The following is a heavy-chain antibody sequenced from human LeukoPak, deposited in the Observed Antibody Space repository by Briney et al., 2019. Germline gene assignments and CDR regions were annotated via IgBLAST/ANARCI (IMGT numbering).Heavy chain of an antibody. CDR3: ASKGGFDD. CDR1: GFTFSNYE. Sequence: GGSLRLSCAAPGFTFSNYEMNWVRQAPGKGLEWVSYISSSGSAIFYADSVKGRFTISRDNAKNSLFLQMNSLSVEDTAFYYCASKGGFDDWGQGTLVTVSS. D-gene: IGHD2-15*01. V-gene: IGHV3-48*03. CDR2: ISSSGSAI. J-gene: IGHJ4*02.